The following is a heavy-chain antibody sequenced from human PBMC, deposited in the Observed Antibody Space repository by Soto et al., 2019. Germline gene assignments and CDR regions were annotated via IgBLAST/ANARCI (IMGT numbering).Heavy chain of an antibody. Sequence: AVYGGSFSGYYWSWIRQPPGKGLEWIGEINHSGSTNYNPSLKSRVTISVDTSKNQFSLKLSSVTAADTAVYYCARGGYDRYNWFDPWGQGTLVTVSS. J-gene: IGHJ5*02. CDR1: GGSFSGYY. CDR3: ARGGYDRYNWFDP. CDR2: INHSGST. V-gene: IGHV4-34*01. D-gene: IGHD3-3*01.